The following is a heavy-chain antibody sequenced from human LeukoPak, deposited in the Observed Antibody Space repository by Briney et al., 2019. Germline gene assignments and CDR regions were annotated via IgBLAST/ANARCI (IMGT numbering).Heavy chain of an antibody. Sequence: GGYLRLYCAASGFTFSTSTMNWLRQAPGKGLEWVSSISSSNDYIYYADSVKGRFTISSANAKNSLYLQMNSLRAEDTAVYYCVRIPNSAGFPNWFDPWGQGTLVTVSS. CDR1: GFTFSTST. V-gene: IGHV3-21*01. CDR2: ISSSNDYI. D-gene: IGHD6-19*01. CDR3: VRIPNSAGFPNWFDP. J-gene: IGHJ5*02.